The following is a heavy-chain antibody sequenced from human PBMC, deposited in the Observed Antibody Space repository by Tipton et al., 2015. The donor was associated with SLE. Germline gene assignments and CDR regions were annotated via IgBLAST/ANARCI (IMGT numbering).Heavy chain of an antibody. CDR1: GGSISSFNYY. J-gene: IGHJ6*02. CDR3: ARWFRGYDV. Sequence: GLVKPSETLSLTCTVSGGSISSFNYYWGWIRQPRGKGLEWIGYISYSGSTDYNPSLKSRVTISVDTSKNQFSLKLSSVTAADTAVYYCARWFRGYDVWGQGTTVTVSS. CDR2: ISYSGST. V-gene: IGHV4-61*05. D-gene: IGHD3-10*01.